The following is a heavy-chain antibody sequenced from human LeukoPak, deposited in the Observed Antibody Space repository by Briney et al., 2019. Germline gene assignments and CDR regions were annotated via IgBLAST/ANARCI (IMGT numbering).Heavy chain of an antibody. CDR3: ARDPDGYNYWGHL. J-gene: IGHJ4*02. V-gene: IGHV1-69*04. D-gene: IGHD5-24*01. CDR2: IIPILGIA. Sequence: ASVKVSCKASGGTFSSYAISWVRQAPGQGLEWRGRIIPILGIANYAQKFQGRVTITADKSTSTAYMELSSLRSEDTAVYYCARDPDGYNYWGHLWGQGTLVTVSS. CDR1: GGTFSSYA.